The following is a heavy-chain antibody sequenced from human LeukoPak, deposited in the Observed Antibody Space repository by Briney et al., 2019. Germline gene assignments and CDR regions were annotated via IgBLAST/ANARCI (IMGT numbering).Heavy chain of an antibody. V-gene: IGHV3-23*01. CDR1: GFTFNSYA. CDR2: ISGSGGST. J-gene: IGHJ4*02. CDR3: AKGMVITYYYDSSGYYPFDC. Sequence: PGGSLRLSCAASGFTFNSYAMSWVRQAPGKGLEWVSAISGSGGSTYYADSVKGRFTISRDNSKNTLYLQMNSLRAEDTAVYYCAKGMVITYYYDSSGYYPFDCWGQGTLVTVSS. D-gene: IGHD3-22*01.